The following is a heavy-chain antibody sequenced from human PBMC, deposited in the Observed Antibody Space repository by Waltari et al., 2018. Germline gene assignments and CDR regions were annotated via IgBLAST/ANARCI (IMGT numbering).Heavy chain of an antibody. CDR1: GFNFNTYW. V-gene: IGHV3-7*01. CDR3: ARGVGSGQGVVH. D-gene: IGHD1-26*01. J-gene: IGHJ4*02. Sequence: RLTCAASGFNFNTYWMSWVRQAPGKGLEWVANINEDGGQKNYVDSVKGRFTISRDNTENSLYLQMNSLGGDDTAVYYCARGVGSGQGVVHWGQGTLITVSS. CDR2: INEDGGQK.